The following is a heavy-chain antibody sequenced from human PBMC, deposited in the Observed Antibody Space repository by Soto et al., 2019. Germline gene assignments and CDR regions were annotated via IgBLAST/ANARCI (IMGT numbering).Heavy chain of an antibody. Sequence: EVQLVESGGGLVQPGGSLRLSCTASGFTFSSYWMQWVRQAPGKGLVWVSHISPDGSTTSHADSVKGRFTISRDNAKTTLYLQTNSLRAEDTAVYYCARRGVAGALDVWGQGTTVTVSS. CDR3: ARRGVAGALDV. CDR2: ISPDGSTT. D-gene: IGHD2-21*01. V-gene: IGHV3-74*01. J-gene: IGHJ6*02. CDR1: GFTFSSYW.